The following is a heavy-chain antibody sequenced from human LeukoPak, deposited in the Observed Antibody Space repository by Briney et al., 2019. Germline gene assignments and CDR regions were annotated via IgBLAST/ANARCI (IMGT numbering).Heavy chain of an antibody. J-gene: IGHJ4*02. D-gene: IGHD6-13*01. CDR2: IYPGDSDT. CDR1: GYSFTSYW. V-gene: IGHV5-51*01. Sequence: GESLKISCKGSGYSFTSYWIGWVRQMPGKGLEWMGIIYPGDSDTRYSPSFQGQVTISADKSISTAYLQWSSLKASDTAVYHCASAEYISSWRTLYWGQGTLVTVSS. CDR3: ASAEYISSWRTLY.